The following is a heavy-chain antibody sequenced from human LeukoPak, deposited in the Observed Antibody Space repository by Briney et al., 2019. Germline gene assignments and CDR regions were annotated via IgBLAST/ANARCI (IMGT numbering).Heavy chain of an antibody. Sequence: PGGSLRLSCAASGFTFSSYSMNWVRQAPGKGLEWVAVISYDGSNKYYADSVKGRFTISRDNSKNTLYLQMNSLRAEDTAVYYCAKDGIRYFDWLPQHPVDYWGQGTLVTVST. CDR3: AKDGIRYFDWLPQHPVDY. CDR2: ISYDGSNK. J-gene: IGHJ4*02. D-gene: IGHD3-9*01. CDR1: GFTFSSYS. V-gene: IGHV3-30*18.